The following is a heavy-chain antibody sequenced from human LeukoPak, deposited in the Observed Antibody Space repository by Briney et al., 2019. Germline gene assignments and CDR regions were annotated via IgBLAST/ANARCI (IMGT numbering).Heavy chain of an antibody. J-gene: IGHJ4*02. CDR2: IYYSGST. V-gene: IGHV4-59*08. Sequence: WETLSLTCTISGGSISSYYWSWIRQPPGKGLEWSGYIYYSGSTNYNPSLKSRVTISVDTSKNQFSLKLSSVTAADTAVYYCARLSRAYSSSGEGYFDYWGQGTLVTVSS. CDR3: ARLSRAYSSSGEGYFDY. CDR1: GGSISSYY. D-gene: IGHD6-13*01.